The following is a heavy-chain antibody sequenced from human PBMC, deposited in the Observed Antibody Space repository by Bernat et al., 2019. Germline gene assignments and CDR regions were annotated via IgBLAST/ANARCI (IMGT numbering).Heavy chain of an antibody. D-gene: IGHD6-19*01. CDR1: GFTFSNAW. V-gene: IGHV3-15*01. CDR2: LKSKTDGGTT. J-gene: IGHJ2*01. Sequence: EVQLVESGGGLVKPGGSLRLSCAASGFTFSNAWMSWVRQAPGKGLEWVGRLKSKTDGGTTDYAAPVKGRFTISRDDSKNTLYLQMNSLKTEDTAVYYCTKVGLDHWYFDLWGRGTLVTVSS. CDR3: TKVGLDHWYFDL.